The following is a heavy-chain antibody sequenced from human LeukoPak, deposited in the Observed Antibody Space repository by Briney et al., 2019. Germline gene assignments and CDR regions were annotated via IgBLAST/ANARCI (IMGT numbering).Heavy chain of an antibody. Sequence: SETLSLTCTVSGGSISSGGYYWSWIRQPAGKGLEWIGRFYSGSTNYNPSLKSRVTMSVDTSKNQFSLKLSSVTAADTAVYYCATDSRIMGAPGAFDYWGQGTLVTVSS. CDR3: ATDSRIMGAPGAFDY. J-gene: IGHJ4*02. CDR1: GGSISSGGYY. D-gene: IGHD1-26*01. CDR2: FYSGST. V-gene: IGHV4-61*02.